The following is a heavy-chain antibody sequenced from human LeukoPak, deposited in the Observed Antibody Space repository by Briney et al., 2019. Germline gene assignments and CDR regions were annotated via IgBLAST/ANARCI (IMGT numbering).Heavy chain of an antibody. V-gene: IGHV3-23*01. CDR2: ISATDGDT. CDR1: GFTFRSFV. CDR3: AKLMGSFYYFGMDV. J-gene: IGHJ6*02. D-gene: IGHD2-8*01. Sequence: GGSLRLSCAASGFTFRSFVMTWVRQAPGKGLEWVSAISATDGDTFYADSVKGRFTISRDNSKNTLFLQMNSLRADDTAVYYCAKLMGSFYYFGMDVWGQGTTVTVSS.